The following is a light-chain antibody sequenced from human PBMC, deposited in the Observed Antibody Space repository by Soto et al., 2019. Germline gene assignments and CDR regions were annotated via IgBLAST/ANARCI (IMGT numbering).Light chain of an antibody. CDR2: EAT. J-gene: IGKJ4*01. CDR1: QTVSSS. CDR3: QQHINWPLT. V-gene: IGKV3-11*01. Sequence: EIVLTQSPATLSLSPGERATLSCRASQTVSSSLAWYQQKPGQAPRLLIYEATNRATVIPARFSGSGSGAYCTLTISSLEPEDFALYYCQQHINWPLTFGRGTKVEIK.